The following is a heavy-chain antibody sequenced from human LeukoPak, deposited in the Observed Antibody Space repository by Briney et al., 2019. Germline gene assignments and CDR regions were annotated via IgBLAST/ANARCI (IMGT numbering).Heavy chain of an antibody. CDR1: GGSISSYY. CDR2: IYYSWST. Sequence: SETLSLTCTVSGGSISSYYWSWIRQPPGKGLEWIGYIYYSWSTNYNPSLKSRVTISVDTSKNQFSLKLSSVTAADTAVYYCARLSSGSSSWYDIDYWGQGTLVTVSS. D-gene: IGHD6-13*01. J-gene: IGHJ4*02. CDR3: ARLSSGSSSWYDIDY. V-gene: IGHV4-59*08.